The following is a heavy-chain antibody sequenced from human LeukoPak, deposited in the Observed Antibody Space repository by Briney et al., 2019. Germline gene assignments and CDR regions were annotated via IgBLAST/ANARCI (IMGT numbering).Heavy chain of an antibody. D-gene: IGHD3-22*01. CDR1: GYTFTGYY. CDR3: ARDYYDSSGPDFDY. J-gene: IGHJ4*02. V-gene: IGHV1-2*02. CDR2: INPNSGGT. Sequence: ASVKVSCKASGYTFTGYYMHWVRQAPGQGLEWMGWINPNSGGTNYAQKFQGRVTMTRDTSISTAYMEPSRLRSDDTAVYYCARDYYDSSGPDFDYWGQGTLVTVSS.